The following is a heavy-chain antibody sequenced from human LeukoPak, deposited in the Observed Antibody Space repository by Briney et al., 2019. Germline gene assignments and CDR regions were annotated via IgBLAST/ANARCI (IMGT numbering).Heavy chain of an antibody. J-gene: IGHJ5*02. D-gene: IGHD2-2*01. CDR2: INGSGGST. Sequence: GGSLRLSCAASGFTFSSYAMSWVRQAPGKGLEWVSGINGSGGSTYYADSVKGRFTISRDNSKNTLYLQMNSLRAEDTAVYYCAKGARYQLLSGNWFDPWGQGTLVTVSS. CDR3: AKGARYQLLSGNWFDP. CDR1: GFTFSSYA. V-gene: IGHV3-23*01.